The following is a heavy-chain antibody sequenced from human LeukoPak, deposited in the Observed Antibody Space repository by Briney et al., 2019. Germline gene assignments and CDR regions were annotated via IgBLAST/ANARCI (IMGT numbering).Heavy chain of an antibody. J-gene: IGHJ3*02. V-gene: IGHV3-30*04. CDR3: ARVSYSSGWESFGAFDI. CDR1: GFTFSSYA. CDR2: ISHDGSNK. D-gene: IGHD6-19*01. Sequence: GGSLRLSCAASGFTFSSYAMHWVRQAPGKGLEWVAVISHDGSNKYYADSVKGRLTISRDNSKNTLYLQMNSLRAEDTAVYYCARVSYSSGWESFGAFDIWGQGTMVTVSS.